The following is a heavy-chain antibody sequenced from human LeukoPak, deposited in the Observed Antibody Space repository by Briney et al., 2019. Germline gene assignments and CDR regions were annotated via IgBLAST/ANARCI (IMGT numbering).Heavy chain of an antibody. CDR1: GFTFSSYS. D-gene: IGHD6-13*01. J-gene: IGHJ4*02. CDR2: ISSSSSYI. Sequence: PGGSPRLSCAASGFTFSSYSMNWVRQAPGKGLEWVSSISSSSSYIYYADSVRGRFTISRDNAKNSLYLQMNSLRAEDTAVYYCARDDIAAADTVDYWGQGTLVTVSS. CDR3: ARDDIAAADTVDY. V-gene: IGHV3-21*01.